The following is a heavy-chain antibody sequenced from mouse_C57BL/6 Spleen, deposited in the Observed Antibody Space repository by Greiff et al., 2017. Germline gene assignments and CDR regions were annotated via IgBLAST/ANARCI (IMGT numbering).Heavy chain of an antibody. Sequence: QVQLQQPGAELVKPGASVKLSCKASGYTFTSYWMQWVKQRPGQGLEWIGEIDPSDSYTNYNQKFKGMATLTVDTSSSTAYMQLSSLTSEDAAVYYCARGAGRADYWGQGTTLTVSS. CDR1: GYTFTSYW. V-gene: IGHV1-50*01. CDR2: IDPSDSYT. J-gene: IGHJ2*01. CDR3: ARGAGRADY. D-gene: IGHD3-3*01.